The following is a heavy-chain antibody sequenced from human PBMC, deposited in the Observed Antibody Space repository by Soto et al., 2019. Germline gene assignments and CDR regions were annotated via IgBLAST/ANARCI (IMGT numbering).Heavy chain of an antibody. CDR1: GFTFSSYS. V-gene: IGHV3-21*01. CDR3: ARDLGYCSSTSCYENWFDP. D-gene: IGHD2-2*01. J-gene: IGHJ5*02. CDR2: ISSSSSYI. Sequence: PGGSLRLSCAASGFTFSSYSMNWVRQAPGKGLEWVSSISSSSSYIYYADSVKGRFTISRDNAKNSLYLQMNSLRAEDTAVYYCARDLGYCSSTSCYENWFDPWGQGTLVTVSS.